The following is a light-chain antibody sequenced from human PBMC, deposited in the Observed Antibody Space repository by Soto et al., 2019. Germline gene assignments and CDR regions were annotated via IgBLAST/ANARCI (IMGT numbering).Light chain of an antibody. J-gene: IGLJ2*01. CDR1: SSDIGGYNY. CDR2: DVS. CDR3: CSYAGRYTLV. Sequence: QSALTQPRSVSGSPGQSVTISCTGTSSDIGGYNYVSWYQQHPGKAPKVIIYDVSQRPSGVPDRFSGSKSGNTASLTISGLQAEDGADYYCCSYAGRYTLVCGGGTKVTVL. V-gene: IGLV2-11*01.